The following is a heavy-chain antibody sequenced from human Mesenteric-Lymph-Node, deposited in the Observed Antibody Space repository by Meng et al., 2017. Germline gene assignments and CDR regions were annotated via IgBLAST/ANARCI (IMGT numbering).Heavy chain of an antibody. CDR3: ARVMREMATIPFYYYYGMDV. V-gene: IGHV4-59*08. D-gene: IGHD5-24*01. Sequence: SETLSLTCTVSGGSISSYHWSWIRQPPGKGLEWIGYISYSGSTNYNPSLKSRVTISVDTSKNQFSLKLSSVTAADTAVYYCARVMREMATIPFYYYYGMDVWGQGTTVTVSS. CDR1: GGSISSYH. CDR2: ISYSGST. J-gene: IGHJ6*02.